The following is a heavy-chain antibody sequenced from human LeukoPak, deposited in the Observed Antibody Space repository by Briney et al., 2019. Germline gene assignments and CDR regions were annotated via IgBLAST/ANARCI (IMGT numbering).Heavy chain of an antibody. Sequence: SETLPLTCTVSGGSISNYYWSWIRQPAGKGLEWIGRIYTSGSTNYNPSLKSRVTMSVDTSKNQFSLKLSSVTAADTAVYYCARGGATYDAFDIWGQGTMVTVSS. CDR1: GGSISNYY. V-gene: IGHV4-4*07. CDR3: ARGGATYDAFDI. J-gene: IGHJ3*02. CDR2: IYTSGST. D-gene: IGHD1-26*01.